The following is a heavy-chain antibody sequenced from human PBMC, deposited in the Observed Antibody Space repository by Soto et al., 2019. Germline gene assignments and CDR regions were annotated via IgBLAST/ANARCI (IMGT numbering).Heavy chain of an antibody. CDR3: AREYYDSSLDP. CDR1: GFTFSSYG. Sequence: GGSLRLSXAASGFTFSSYGMHWVRQAPGKGLEWVAVIWYDGSNKYYADSVKGRFTISRDNSKNTLYLQMNSLRAEDTAVYYCAREYYDSSLDPWGQGTLVTVSS. J-gene: IGHJ5*02. V-gene: IGHV3-33*01. D-gene: IGHD3-22*01. CDR2: IWYDGSNK.